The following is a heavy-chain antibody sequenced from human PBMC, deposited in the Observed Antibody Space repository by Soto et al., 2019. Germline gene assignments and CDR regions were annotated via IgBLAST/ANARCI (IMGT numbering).Heavy chain of an antibody. CDR2: IYYSGST. V-gene: IGHV4-39*01. D-gene: IGHD3-9*01. J-gene: IGHJ5*02. Sequence: PSETLSLTCTVSGGSISSSSYYWGWIRQPPGKGLEWIGSIYYSGSTYYNPSLKSRVTISVDTSKNQFSLKLSSVTAADTAVYYCARHFPRRYYDILTAMGVPLGWFDPWGQGTLVTVSS. CDR1: GGSISSSSYY. CDR3: ARHFPRRYYDILTAMGVPLGWFDP.